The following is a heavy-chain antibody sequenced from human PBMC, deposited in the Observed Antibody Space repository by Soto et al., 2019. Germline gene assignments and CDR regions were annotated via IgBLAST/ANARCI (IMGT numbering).Heavy chain of an antibody. Sequence: ASVKVSCKASGYTFTSFGISWVRQAPGQGLEWMGWISAYNGNTNYAQKLQGRVTMTTDTSTSTAYMELRSLRSDDTAVYYCARAGRYVFLYGMDVWGQGTTVTVSS. J-gene: IGHJ6*02. CDR1: GYTFTSFG. D-gene: IGHD2-21*01. V-gene: IGHV1-18*04. CDR3: ARAGRYVFLYGMDV. CDR2: ISAYNGNT.